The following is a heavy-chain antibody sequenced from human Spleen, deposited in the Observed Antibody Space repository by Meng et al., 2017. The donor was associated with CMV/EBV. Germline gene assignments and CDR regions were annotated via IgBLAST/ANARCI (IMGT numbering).Heavy chain of an antibody. CDR1: GYTFTGSY. V-gene: IGHV1-2*02. CDR2: INPNSGGT. CDR3: AGSYNWNYPDY. D-gene: IGHD1-20*01. J-gene: IGHJ4*02. Sequence: SCQASGYTFTGSYMHWVRQAPGQGLEWMGWINPNSGGTNYAQKFQGRVTMTRDTSISTAYMELSRLRSDDTAVYYCAGSYNWNYPDYWGQGTLVTVSS.